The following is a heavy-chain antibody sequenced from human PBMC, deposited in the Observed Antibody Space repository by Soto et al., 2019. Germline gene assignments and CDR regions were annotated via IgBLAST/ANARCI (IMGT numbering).Heavy chain of an antibody. J-gene: IGHJ6*02. Sequence: PGESLKISCKGSGYSFTSYWIGWVRQMPGKGLEWMGIIYPGDSDTRYSPSFQGQVTISADKSISTAYLQRSSLKASDTAMYYCASQHEDYYSGMDVWGQGTTVTVFS. V-gene: IGHV5-51*01. CDR1: GYSFTSYW. CDR2: IYPGDSDT. CDR3: ASQHEDYYSGMDV.